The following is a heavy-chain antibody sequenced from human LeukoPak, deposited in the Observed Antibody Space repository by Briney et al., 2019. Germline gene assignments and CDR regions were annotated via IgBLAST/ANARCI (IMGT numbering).Heavy chain of an antibody. D-gene: IGHD3-10*01. CDR1: GGSVTTSSYY. V-gene: IGHV4-39*01. CDR3: ARRSLREAYNRFDP. Sequence: ETLSLTCTVSGGSVTTSSYYWGWIRPPPGKGLEWIGSMSHSGSAFYNPSLKSRVSISVDTSKNQFSLRVTSVTAADTALYYCARRSLREAYNRFDPWGQGTLVTVSS. CDR2: MSHSGSA. J-gene: IGHJ5*02.